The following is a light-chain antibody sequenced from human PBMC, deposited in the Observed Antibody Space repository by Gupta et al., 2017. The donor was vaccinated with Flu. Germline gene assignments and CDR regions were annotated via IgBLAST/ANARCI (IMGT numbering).Light chain of an antibody. J-gene: IGKJ4*01. CDR2: AAS. V-gene: IGKV1-12*01. CDR3: LQASSFPLS. Sequence: KPGQAPRVLIDAASSLQSGVPSRFSGSGYGTDFTLTISSLHPEDFATYFCLQASSFPLSFGGGTKVEMK.